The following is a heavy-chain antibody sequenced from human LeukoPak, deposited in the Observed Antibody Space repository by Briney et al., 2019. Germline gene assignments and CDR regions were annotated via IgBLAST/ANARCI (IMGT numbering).Heavy chain of an antibody. V-gene: IGHV1-2*02. D-gene: IGHD6-25*01. J-gene: IGHJ3*02. Sequence: ASVKVSCKASGYTFTGHYMHWVRQAPGQGLEWMGWINPNSGGTNYAQKFQGRVTMTRDTSISTAYMELSRLRSDDTAVYYCAREGSRGYGNDAFDIWGQGTMVTVSS. CDR2: INPNSGGT. CDR1: GYTFTGHY. CDR3: AREGSRGYGNDAFDI.